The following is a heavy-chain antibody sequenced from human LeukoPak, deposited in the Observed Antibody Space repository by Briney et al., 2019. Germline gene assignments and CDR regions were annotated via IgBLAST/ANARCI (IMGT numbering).Heavy chain of an antibody. Sequence: GGSLRLSCAASGFEFSDFSMNWVRQAPGKGLEWVSFISSSSTFINYTDSVKGRFTISRDNAKRSLYLQMNDLRAEDTAVYYCARGGGHHHFDYWGQGTLVTVSS. CDR2: ISSSSTFI. CDR3: ARGGGHHHFDY. J-gene: IGHJ4*02. D-gene: IGHD1-14*01. CDR1: GFEFSDFS. V-gene: IGHV3-21*04.